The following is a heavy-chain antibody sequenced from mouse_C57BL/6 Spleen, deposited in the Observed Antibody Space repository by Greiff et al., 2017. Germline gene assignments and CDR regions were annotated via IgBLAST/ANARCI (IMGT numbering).Heavy chain of an antibody. J-gene: IGHJ4*01. Sequence: QVHVKQPGAELVMPGASVKLSCKASGYTFTSYWMHWVKQRPGQGLEWIGEIDPSDSYTNYNQKFKGKSTLTVDKSSSTAYMQLSSLTSEDSAVYYCARVDYGPTTYAMDYWGQGTSVTVSS. CDR1: GYTFTSYW. V-gene: IGHV1-69*01. CDR3: ARVDYGPTTYAMDY. D-gene: IGHD1-1*02. CDR2: IDPSDSYT.